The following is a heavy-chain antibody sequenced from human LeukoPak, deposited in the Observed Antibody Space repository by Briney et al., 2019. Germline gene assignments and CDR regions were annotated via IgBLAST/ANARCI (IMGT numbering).Heavy chain of an antibody. CDR1: GFTFSSYA. Sequence: PGGSLRLSCAASGFTFSSYAMHWVRQAPGKGLEYVSAISSNGGSTYYANSVKGRFTISRDNSKNTLYLQMGCLRAEDMAVYYCARDRNGHRDLLWFGEGFDYWGQGTLVTVSS. CDR3: ARDRNGHRDLLWFGEGFDY. V-gene: IGHV3-64*01. D-gene: IGHD3-10*01. J-gene: IGHJ4*02. CDR2: ISSNGGST.